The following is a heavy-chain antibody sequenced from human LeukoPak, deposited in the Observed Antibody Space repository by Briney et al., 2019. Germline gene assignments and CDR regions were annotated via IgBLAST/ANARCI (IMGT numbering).Heavy chain of an antibody. D-gene: IGHD5-18*01. Sequence: ASVKVSCKASGYTFTGYYMHWVRQAPGQGLEWMGWINPNSGGTNYAQKFQGRVTMTRDTSISTAYMELSRLRSDDTAVYYCATPSPGYSYGDYWGQGTLVTVSS. CDR3: ATPSPGYSYGDY. J-gene: IGHJ4*02. CDR2: INPNSGGT. V-gene: IGHV1-2*02. CDR1: GYTFTGYY.